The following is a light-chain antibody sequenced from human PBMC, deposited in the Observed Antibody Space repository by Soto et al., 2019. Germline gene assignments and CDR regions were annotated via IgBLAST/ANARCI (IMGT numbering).Light chain of an antibody. CDR1: QTVGIS. J-gene: IGKJ3*01. Sequence: LTQSPASLSLSPGERATLSCRASQTVGISLAWYQHKPGQPPRLLIYDASKRATGIPARFGGSGSGTDFTLTISSLEPEDFADYYCQQRTNWLFTFGPGTKVDIK. V-gene: IGKV3-11*01. CDR2: DAS. CDR3: QQRTNWLFT.